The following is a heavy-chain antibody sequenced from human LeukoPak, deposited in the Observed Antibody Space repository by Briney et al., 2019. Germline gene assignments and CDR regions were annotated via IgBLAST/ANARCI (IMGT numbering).Heavy chain of an antibody. CDR1: EFSFNNYW. CDR2: IKEDGGEK. D-gene: IGHD3-10*02. CDR3: ARGMLGTFWYFDL. V-gene: IGHV3-7*01. J-gene: IGHJ2*01. Sequence: PGGSLRLSCAASEFSFNNYWMMWVRQAPGKGLEWVANIKEDGGEKYYMDSVKGRFTISRDNAKNSLYLQMNSLRVDDTAIYYCARGMLGTFWYFDLWGRGTLATVSS.